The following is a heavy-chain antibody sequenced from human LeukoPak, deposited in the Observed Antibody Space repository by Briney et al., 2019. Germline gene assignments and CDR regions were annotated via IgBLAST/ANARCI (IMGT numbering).Heavy chain of an antibody. V-gene: IGHV4-4*02. J-gene: IGHJ3*02. CDR1: GGSISNTNW. D-gene: IGHD1-26*01. CDR2: VNLQGST. CDR3: ARWTLRVGATRADAFDI. Sequence: SGTLSLTCGVSGGSISNTNWWTWVRQPPGKGLEWIGEVNLQGSTNYNPSLKSRVTISVDTSKNQFSLKLNSVTAAGTAVYYCARWTLRVGATRADAFDIWGQGTMVTVSS.